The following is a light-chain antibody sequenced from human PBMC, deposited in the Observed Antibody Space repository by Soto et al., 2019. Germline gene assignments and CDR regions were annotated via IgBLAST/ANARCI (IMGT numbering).Light chain of an antibody. CDR3: CSYAGNEISVV. CDR2: EVS. J-gene: IGLJ2*01. V-gene: IGLV2-23*02. CDR1: SSDVGSYNL. Sequence: QSALTQPASVSGSPGQSITISCTGTSSDVGSYNLVSWYQQHPGKAPKLMIYEVSKRPSGVSNRFSGSKSGNTASLTISGLQAEDEADYYCCSYAGNEISVVFCGGTKLTVL.